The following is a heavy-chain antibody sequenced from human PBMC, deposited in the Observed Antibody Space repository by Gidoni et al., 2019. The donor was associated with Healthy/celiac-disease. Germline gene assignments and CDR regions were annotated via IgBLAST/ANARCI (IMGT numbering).Heavy chain of an antibody. V-gene: IGHV3-7*04. CDR2: IKQDGSEK. J-gene: IGHJ6*02. D-gene: IGHD2-15*01. Sequence: EVQLVESGGGLVQPGGSLRLSWSASGFPFGSCWLSWVRQAPGKGLEWVANIKQDGSEKYYVDSVKGRFTISRDNAKNSLYLQMNSLRAEDTAVYYCARCDGRSGGLLPYYYYYGMDVWGQGTTVTVSS. CDR3: ARCDGRSGGLLPYYYYYGMDV. CDR1: GFPFGSCW.